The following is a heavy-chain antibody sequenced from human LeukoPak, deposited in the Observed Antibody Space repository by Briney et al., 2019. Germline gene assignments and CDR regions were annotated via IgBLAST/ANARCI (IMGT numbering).Heavy chain of an antibody. Sequence: PSETLSLACAVSGGSISSGGYSWSWIRQPPGKGLEWIGYIYHSGSTYYNPSLKSRVTISVDRSKNQFSLKLSSVTAADTAVYYCARTYSSGWLPVFWGQGTLVTVSS. CDR1: GGSISSGGYS. D-gene: IGHD6-19*01. J-gene: IGHJ4*02. V-gene: IGHV4-30-2*01. CDR3: ARTYSSGWLPVF. CDR2: IYHSGST.